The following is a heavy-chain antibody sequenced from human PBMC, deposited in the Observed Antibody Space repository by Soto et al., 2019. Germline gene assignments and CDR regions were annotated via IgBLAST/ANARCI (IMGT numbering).Heavy chain of an antibody. V-gene: IGHV3-11*05. Sequence: GGSLRLSCAASGFTFSDYYMSWIRQAPGKGLEWVSYISSSSSYTNYADSVKGRFTISRDNAKNSLYLQMNSLRAEDTAVYYCAREWYSSSWTFDYWGQGTLVTVSS. CDR1: GFTFSDYY. J-gene: IGHJ4*02. D-gene: IGHD6-13*01. CDR3: AREWYSSSWTFDY. CDR2: ISSSSSYT.